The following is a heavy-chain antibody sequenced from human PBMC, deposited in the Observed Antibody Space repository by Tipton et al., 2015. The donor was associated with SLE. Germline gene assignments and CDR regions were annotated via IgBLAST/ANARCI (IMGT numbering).Heavy chain of an antibody. J-gene: IGHJ5*02. D-gene: IGHD6-13*01. CDR2: IRSDGSNK. CDR3: VKQIAGAGSS. V-gene: IGHV3-30*02. CDR1: GFTFNNFG. Sequence: SLRLSCAASGFTFNNFGMHWVRQALGKGLERLAFIRSDGSNKYYADSVKGRFTVSRDNSKNLLYLQMNSLRAEDTAVYYCVKQIAGAGSSWGQGTLVTVSS.